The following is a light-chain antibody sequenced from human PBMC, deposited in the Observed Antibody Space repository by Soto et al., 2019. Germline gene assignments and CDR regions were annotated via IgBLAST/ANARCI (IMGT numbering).Light chain of an antibody. V-gene: IGKV1-39*01. CDR1: QTINSD. CDR2: AAS. CDR3: QQTYSTPGWT. Sequence: DIQMTQSPSSLSASVGDRVTIACRASQTINSDLNWYQQKPGKAPKLLIYAASNLQSGVPSRFSGSGSGTDFTFTISSLQPEDFATYYCQQTYSTPGWTFGQGTKVDIK. J-gene: IGKJ1*01.